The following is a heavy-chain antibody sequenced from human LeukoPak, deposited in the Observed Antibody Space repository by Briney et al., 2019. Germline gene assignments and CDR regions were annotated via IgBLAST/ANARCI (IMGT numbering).Heavy chain of an antibody. D-gene: IGHD5-12*01. CDR3: AKDSGYDFFVDYFDY. V-gene: IGHV3-23*01. CDR2: FSGGGDHT. CDR1: GFTFSGYA. Sequence: GGSLRLSCAASGFTFSGYAMSWVRQAPGKGLEWVSTFSGGGDHTYYADSVKGRFTISRDKSKNTLHLQMNSLRVEDTAVYYCAKDSGYDFFVDYFDYWGQGTLVTVST. J-gene: IGHJ4*02.